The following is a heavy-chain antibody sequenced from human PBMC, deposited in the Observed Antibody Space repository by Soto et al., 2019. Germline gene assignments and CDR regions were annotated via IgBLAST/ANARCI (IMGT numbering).Heavy chain of an antibody. CDR3: VRNLASGGTYYFDS. CDR1: GFTFSDHY. D-gene: IGHD2-15*01. Sequence: EVQLVESGGGLVEPGGSLRLSCAASGFTFSDHYMDWVRQAPGKGLEWIGRVRNKANSYTKEYAASVRGRFTVSRDDSKNSLYLQMNSRKAEHTAMYYCVRNLASGGTYYFDSWGQGTLVTVSS. CDR2: VRNKANSYTK. V-gene: IGHV3-72*01. J-gene: IGHJ4*02.